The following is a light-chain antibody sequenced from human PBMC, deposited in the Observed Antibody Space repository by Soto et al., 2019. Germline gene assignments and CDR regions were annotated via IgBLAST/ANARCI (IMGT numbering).Light chain of an antibody. V-gene: IGKV3-20*01. J-gene: IGKJ3*01. CDR2: GSS. CDR1: QSVSSRY. Sequence: EIVLTQSPGTRAFSPGEIATLSCRASQSVSSRYLAWYQQRPGQAPRLLIYGSSSRATGIPDRFSGSGFWTEFTLPISRLEAEDFAVYWCPEYCSSLFTFGRGTKVDIK. CDR3: PEYCSSLFT.